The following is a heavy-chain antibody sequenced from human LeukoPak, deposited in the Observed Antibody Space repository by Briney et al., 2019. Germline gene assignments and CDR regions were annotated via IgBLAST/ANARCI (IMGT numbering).Heavy chain of an antibody. D-gene: IGHD5-18*01. CDR2: IYYSGST. Sequence: SESLSLTCTVSGGSLSSYYWSWIRQPPGKGLEWIGYIYYSGSTNYNPSLKSRVTISVDASKNQFSLKLSSVTAADTAVYYCARQASVDTAMVYYGMDVWGQGTTVTVSS. J-gene: IGHJ6*02. V-gene: IGHV4-59*08. CDR1: GGSLSSYY. CDR3: ARQASVDTAMVYYGMDV.